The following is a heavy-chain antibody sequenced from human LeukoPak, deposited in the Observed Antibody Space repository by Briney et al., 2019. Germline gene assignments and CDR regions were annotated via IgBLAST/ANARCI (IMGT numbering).Heavy chain of an antibody. D-gene: IGHD2-21*02. CDR2: IWYDGSNK. CDR3: AREGEAYCGGDCYSRALDY. Sequence: GGSLRLSCAASGFTFSSYGMHWVRQAPGKGLEWVAVIWYDGSNKYYADSVKGRFTISSDNSKNTLFLQMSSLRVEDTAVYYCAREGEAYCGGDCYSRALDYWGQGTLVTVSS. V-gene: IGHV3-33*01. CDR1: GFTFSSYG. J-gene: IGHJ4*02.